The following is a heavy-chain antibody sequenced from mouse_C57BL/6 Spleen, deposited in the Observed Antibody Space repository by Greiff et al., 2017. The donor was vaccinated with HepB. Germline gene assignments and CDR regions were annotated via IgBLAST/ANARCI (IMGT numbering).Heavy chain of an antibody. V-gene: IGHV1-74*01. Sequence: VQLQQPGAELVKPGASVKVSCKASGYTFTSYWMHWVKQRPGQGLEWIGRIHPSDSDTNYNQKFKGKATLTVDKSSSTAYMQLSSLTSEDSAVYYCAQIPRYYGSSYDAMDYWGQGTSVTVSS. CDR2: IHPSDSDT. CDR1: GYTFTSYW. J-gene: IGHJ4*01. CDR3: AQIPRYYGSSYDAMDY. D-gene: IGHD1-1*01.